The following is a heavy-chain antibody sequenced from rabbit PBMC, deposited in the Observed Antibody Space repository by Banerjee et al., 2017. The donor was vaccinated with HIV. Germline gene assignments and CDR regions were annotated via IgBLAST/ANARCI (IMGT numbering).Heavy chain of an antibody. J-gene: IGHJ4*01. CDR2: INTSSGNT. D-gene: IGHD1-1*01. CDR3: ASGAYSGYGWGL. V-gene: IGHV1S45*01. Sequence: QEYLEESGGDLVKPEGSLTLTCTASGFSFSNKYVMCWVRQAPGKGLEWIGCINTSSGNTVYATWAKGRFTISKTSSTTVTLQMTSLTAADTATYFCASGAYSGYGWGLWGPGTLVTVS. CDR1: GFSFSNKYV.